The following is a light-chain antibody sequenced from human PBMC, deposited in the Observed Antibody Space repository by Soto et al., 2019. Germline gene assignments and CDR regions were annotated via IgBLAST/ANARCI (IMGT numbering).Light chain of an antibody. CDR3: CSAAYSSTVV. CDR2: EGD. J-gene: IGLJ2*01. V-gene: IGLV2-23*01. CDR1: SSDVGSYNL. Sequence: QSALTQPASVSGSSGQSITISCTGTSSDVGSYNLVSWHQQHPGKAPKLIIYEGDKRPSGISNRFSGSKSGNTASLTISGLQAEDEDDYYCCSAAYSSTVVFGGGTKLTVL.